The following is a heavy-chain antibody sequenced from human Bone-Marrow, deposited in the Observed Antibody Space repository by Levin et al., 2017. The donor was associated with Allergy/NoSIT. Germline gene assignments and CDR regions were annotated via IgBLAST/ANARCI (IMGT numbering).Heavy chain of an antibody. CDR2: ISSSSSNI. Sequence: SGESLKISCAASGFNFSIYGMNWVRQAPGKGLEWVSSISSSSSNIYHADSLKGRFTISRDNAKNSLYLQMKSLRAEDTAVYYCARDRTNGILTHYGMDVWGQGTTVTVSS. CDR1: GFNFSIYG. CDR3: ARDRTNGILTHYGMDV. V-gene: IGHV3-21*04. J-gene: IGHJ6*02. D-gene: IGHD3-9*01.